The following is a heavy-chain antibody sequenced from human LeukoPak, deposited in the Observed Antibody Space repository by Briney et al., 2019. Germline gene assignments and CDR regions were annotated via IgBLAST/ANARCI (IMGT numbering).Heavy chain of an antibody. V-gene: IGHV3-30-3*01. Sequence: GGSLRLSCAASGFTSSSYAMHWVRQAPGKGLEWVAVISYDGSNKYYADSVKGRFTISRDNSKNTLYLQMNSLRAEDTAVYYCARDGYEGEGWGYYFDYWGQGTLVTVSS. CDR3: ARDGYEGEGWGYYFDY. D-gene: IGHD5-12*01. J-gene: IGHJ4*02. CDR2: ISYDGSNK. CDR1: GFTSSSYA.